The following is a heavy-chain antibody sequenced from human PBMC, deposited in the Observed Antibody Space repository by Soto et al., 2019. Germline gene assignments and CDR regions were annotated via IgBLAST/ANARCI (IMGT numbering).Heavy chain of an antibody. D-gene: IGHD3-22*01. V-gene: IGHV4-30-4*01. CDR1: GGSISSGDYY. CDR3: ARVLQDYYDSSGQTFDY. J-gene: IGHJ4*02. CDR2: IYYSGST. Sequence: QVQLQESGPGLVKPSQTLSLTCTVSGGSISSGDYYWSWIRQPPGKGLEWLGYIYYSGSTYYNPSLKSRVTISVDTSKNQFSLKLSSVTAADTAVYYCARVLQDYYDSSGQTFDYWGQGTLVTVSS.